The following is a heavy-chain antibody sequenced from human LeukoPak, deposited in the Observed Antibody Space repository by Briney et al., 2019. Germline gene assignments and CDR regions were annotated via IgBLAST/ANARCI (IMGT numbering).Heavy chain of an antibody. CDR3: AKSPSWGSGLDAFDI. Sequence: SETLSLTCTVSGGSIRNYYWSWIRQPPGKGLEWIGYIYYTGSTKYNPSLKSRVTLSVDSSKTQFSLKLNSVTAADTAVYYCAKSPSWGSGLDAFDIWGQGTMVTVSS. J-gene: IGHJ3*02. CDR2: IYYTGST. V-gene: IGHV4-59*01. D-gene: IGHD7-27*01. CDR1: GGSIRNYY.